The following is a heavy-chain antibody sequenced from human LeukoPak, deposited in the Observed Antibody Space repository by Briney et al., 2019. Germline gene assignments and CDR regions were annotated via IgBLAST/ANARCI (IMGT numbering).Heavy chain of an antibody. J-gene: IGHJ5*02. CDR2: IYYSGST. D-gene: IGHD3-10*01. V-gene: IGHV4-59*08. CDR1: GGSISSYY. Sequence: SETLSLTCTVSGGSISSYYWSWIRQPPGKGLEWIGYIYYSGSTNYNPSLKSRVTISVDTSKNQFSLKLSSVTAADTAVYYCARLDGSITMVRGAAPPFDPWGQGTLVTVSS. CDR3: ARLDGSITMVRGAAPPFDP.